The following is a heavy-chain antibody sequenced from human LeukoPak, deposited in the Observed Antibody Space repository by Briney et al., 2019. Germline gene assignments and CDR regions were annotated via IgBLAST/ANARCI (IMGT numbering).Heavy chain of an antibody. D-gene: IGHD1-26*01. CDR1: GFGFRHHW. CDR2: INQDGSEG. Sequence: GGSLRLSCAATGFGFRHHWMSWVRHVAGKGLEWVANINQDGSEGDYVDSVKGRFTISRDNAKSSLFLQMNSLRAEDTAVYYCARVSGTYYPVDYWGQGTVVTVSS. CDR3: ARVSGTYYPVDY. J-gene: IGHJ4*02. V-gene: IGHV3-7*01.